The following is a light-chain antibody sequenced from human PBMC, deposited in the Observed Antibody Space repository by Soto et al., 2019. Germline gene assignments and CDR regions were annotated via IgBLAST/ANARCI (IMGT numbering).Light chain of an antibody. CDR2: AAS. CDR1: QSISTH. V-gene: IGKV1-39*01. J-gene: IGKJ1*01. Sequence: IQITHSLSSLSASVGDRVTITCRASQSISTHLNWYQQKPGKAPKLLIFAASSLQSGVPSRFSGSRSGPDFTLTISSLQPEDFATYYCQQSYSSPPTFAQGTKVDIK. CDR3: QQSYSSPPT.